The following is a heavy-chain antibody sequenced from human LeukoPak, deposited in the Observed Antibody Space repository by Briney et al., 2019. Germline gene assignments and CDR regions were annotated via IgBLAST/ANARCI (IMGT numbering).Heavy chain of an antibody. D-gene: IGHD3-3*01. CDR1: GYTFSGYG. V-gene: IGHV1-18*01. CDR3: ARDYLGRTYYDFWSGSNWFDP. Sequence: GASVKVSCKTFGYTFSGYGISWVRQAPRQGLEWMGWISGYNGNTNYAQNLQGRVTMTTDTSTSTAYMELRSLRSDDTAVYYCARDYLGRTYYDFWSGSNWFDPWGQGTLVTVSS. J-gene: IGHJ5*02. CDR2: ISGYNGNT.